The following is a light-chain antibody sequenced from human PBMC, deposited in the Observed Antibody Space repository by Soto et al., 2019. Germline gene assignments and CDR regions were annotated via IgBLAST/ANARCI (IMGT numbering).Light chain of an antibody. CDR2: GAS. Sequence: EIVVTQSPGTLSFSPGERATLSCRAGQSVSSTSLAWYQQKPGQAPRLLIYGASNRATGIPDRFSGSGSGTDFTLTISRLEPEDFAVYYCQQYDGSPPWTFGLGTKVDIK. CDR3: QQYDGSPPWT. V-gene: IGKV3-20*01. J-gene: IGKJ1*01. CDR1: QSVSSTS.